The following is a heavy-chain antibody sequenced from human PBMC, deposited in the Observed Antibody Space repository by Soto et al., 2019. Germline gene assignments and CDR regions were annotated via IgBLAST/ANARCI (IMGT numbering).Heavy chain of an antibody. CDR2: IYYSGST. Sequence: PSQTLSRTCTVSGGSISSSSYYWGWIRQPPGKGLEWIGSIYYSGSTYYNPSLKSRVTISVDTSKNQFSLKLSSVTAADTAVYYCARRNGVVNHAFEIWGQGTMVTVSS. V-gene: IGHV4-39*01. D-gene: IGHD2-21*01. CDR3: ARRNGVVNHAFEI. J-gene: IGHJ3*02. CDR1: GGSISSSSYY.